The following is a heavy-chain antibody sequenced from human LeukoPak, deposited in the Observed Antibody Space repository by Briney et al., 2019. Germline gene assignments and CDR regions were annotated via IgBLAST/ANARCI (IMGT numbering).Heavy chain of an antibody. Sequence: GGSLRLSCAASGFTFSSYAMSWVRQAPGKGLEWVSAISGSGGSTYYADSVKGRFSISRDNSKNTLYLQMNSLRAEDTAVYYCAKDLGSSGWYIDYWGQGTLVTVSS. CDR3: AKDLGSSGWYIDY. CDR1: GFTFSSYA. CDR2: ISGSGGST. J-gene: IGHJ4*02. D-gene: IGHD6-19*01. V-gene: IGHV3-23*01.